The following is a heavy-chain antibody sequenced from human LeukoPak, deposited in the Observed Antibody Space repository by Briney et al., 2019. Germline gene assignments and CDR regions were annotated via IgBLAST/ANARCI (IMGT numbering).Heavy chain of an antibody. CDR2: ISTSGNT. Sequence: SETLSLTCTVSGGSISNSFWSWIRQPAGKGLEWIDLISTSGNTNYNPSLKSRVTMSVDTSNKQFSLRLSSVTAADTAAYYCARDLVVPPYNWFDPWGQGTLVTVSS. D-gene: IGHD2-2*01. CDR3: ARDLVVPPYNWFDP. V-gene: IGHV4-4*07. J-gene: IGHJ5*02. CDR1: GGSISNSF.